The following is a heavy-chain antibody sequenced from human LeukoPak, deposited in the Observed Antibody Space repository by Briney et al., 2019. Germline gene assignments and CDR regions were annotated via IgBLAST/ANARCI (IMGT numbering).Heavy chain of an antibody. D-gene: IGHD3-10*01. Sequence: SETLSLTCTVSGGSISSRSYYWGWNRQPPGQGLVWIGNIYYSGSTNYNPSLKSRVTISVDTSKNQFSLKLSSVTAADTAVYYCARNHMHYYGSGFDYYGMDVWGQGTTVTVSS. V-gene: IGHV4-61*05. CDR2: IYYSGST. CDR3: ARNHMHYYGSGFDYYGMDV. J-gene: IGHJ6*02. CDR1: GGSISSRSYY.